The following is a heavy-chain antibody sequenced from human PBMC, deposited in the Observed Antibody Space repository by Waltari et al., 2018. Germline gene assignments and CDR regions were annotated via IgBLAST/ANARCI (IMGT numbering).Heavy chain of an antibody. J-gene: IGHJ4*02. D-gene: IGHD5-12*01. V-gene: IGHV4-39*07. Sequence: QLQLQESGPGLVKPSETLSLTCTVSRSSIRNNNYYWGWVRQPPVKGLEWIGSFYKSGTTYYNPSLKSRVTISVDTSNNQFSLKLNSVTAADTAVYYCVRGYPDIVATISDYWGQGTLVIVSS. CDR3: VRGYPDIVATISDY. CDR1: RSSIRNNNYY. CDR2: FYKSGTT.